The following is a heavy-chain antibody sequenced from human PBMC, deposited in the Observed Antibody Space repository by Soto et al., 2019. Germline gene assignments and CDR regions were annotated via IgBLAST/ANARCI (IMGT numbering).Heavy chain of an antibody. J-gene: IGHJ4*02. CDR1: GFDFDDYA. V-gene: IGHV3-9*01. CDR3: TRDIFRTITTVDF. Sequence: EVQLVESGGGLVQPGRSLRLSCVVSGFDFDDYAMNWVRQAPGKGLEWVAGISRNGAYTGYADSVKGRFIISRDNAKNSLYLQMGSLRPEDTALYYWTRDIFRTITTVDFWGQGTLVTVSS. CDR2: ISRNGAYT. D-gene: IGHD4-4*01.